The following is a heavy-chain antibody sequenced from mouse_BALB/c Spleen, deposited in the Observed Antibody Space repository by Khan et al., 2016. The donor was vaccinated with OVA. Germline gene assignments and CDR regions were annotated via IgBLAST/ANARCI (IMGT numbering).Heavy chain of an antibody. V-gene: IGHV2-6*02. CDR1: GFSLTTYG. CDR3: ARGNFYAMDY. J-gene: IGHJ4*01. CDR2: IWSDGAS. Sequence: QVQLKESGPGLVAPSQSLSITCTVSGFSLTTYGIHWVRQPPGKGLEWLIVIWSDGASTYNSALKSRLSISKDNSKSQVFLKMNSLHTADTAIYCSARGNFYAMDYWGQGTSVTVSS. D-gene: IGHD2-1*01.